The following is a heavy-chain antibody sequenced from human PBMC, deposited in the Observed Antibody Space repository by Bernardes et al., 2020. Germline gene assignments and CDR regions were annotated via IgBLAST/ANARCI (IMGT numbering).Heavy chain of an antibody. CDR3: AREGRRITIFGVVHGEEHSFDY. D-gene: IGHD3-3*01. CDR1: GGSISSYY. V-gene: IGHV4-59*01. Sequence: SETLSLTCTVSGGSISSYYWSWIRQPPGKGLEWIGYIYYSGSTNYNPSLKSRVTISVDTSKNQFSLKLSSVTAADTAVYYCAREGRRITIFGVVHGEEHSFDYWGQGTLVTVSS. CDR2: IYYSGST. J-gene: IGHJ4*02.